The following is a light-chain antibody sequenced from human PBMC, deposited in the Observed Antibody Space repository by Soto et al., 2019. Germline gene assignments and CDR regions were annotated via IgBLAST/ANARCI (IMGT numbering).Light chain of an antibody. CDR2: EGS. Sequence: QSALTQPPSASGSPGQSVTISCTGTNTDIGGHKYVSWYQHHPGKAPKLLIYEGSERPSGVPDRFSGSKSGNAASLTVSGLQDDDEAMYYCSSYTGTNNFVIFGGGTKLTVL. CDR3: SSYTGTNNFVI. CDR1: NTDIGGHKY. V-gene: IGLV2-8*01. J-gene: IGLJ2*01.